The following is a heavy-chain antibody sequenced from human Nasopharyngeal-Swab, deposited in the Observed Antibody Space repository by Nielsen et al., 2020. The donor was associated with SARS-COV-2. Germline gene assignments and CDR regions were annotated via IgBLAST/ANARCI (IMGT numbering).Heavy chain of an antibody. CDR1: GFTFSSYA. D-gene: IGHD3-16*01. V-gene: IGHV3-23*01. CDR2: ISGSGGST. J-gene: IGHJ4*02. CDR3: AKGAGVWGSYIFDY. Sequence: GESLKISCAASGFTFSSYAMSWVRQAPGKGLEWVSAISGSGGSTYYADSVKGRFTTSRDNSKNTLYLQMNSLRAEDTAVYYCAKGAGVWGSYIFDYWGQGTLVTVSS.